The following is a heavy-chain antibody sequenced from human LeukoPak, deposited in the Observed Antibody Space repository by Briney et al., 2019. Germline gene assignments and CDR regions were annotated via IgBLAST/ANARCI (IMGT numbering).Heavy chain of an antibody. CDR1: GFTFSDYY. V-gene: IGHV3-30-3*01. CDR2: ISYDGSNK. CDR3: ARDNYGMDV. Sequence: GGSLRLSCAASGFTFSDYYMDWVRQAPGKGLEWVAVISYDGSNKYYADSVKGRFTISRDNSKNTLYLQMNSLRAEDTAVYYCARDNYGMDVWGQGTTVTVSS. J-gene: IGHJ6*02.